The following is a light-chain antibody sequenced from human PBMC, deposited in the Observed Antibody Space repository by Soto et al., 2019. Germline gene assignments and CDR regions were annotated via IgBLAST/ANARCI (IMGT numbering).Light chain of an antibody. CDR3: QQYETYPIT. V-gene: IGKV1-5*01. J-gene: IGKJ5*01. CDR2: DAS. CDR1: QSISSW. Sequence: DIQMTQSPSTLSASVGDRVTITCRASQSISSWLAWYQQKPGKAPKLLIYDASSLESGVPSRFSGSASGTEFTLTISSLQPDDFATYYCQQYETYPITFGQGTRLEI.